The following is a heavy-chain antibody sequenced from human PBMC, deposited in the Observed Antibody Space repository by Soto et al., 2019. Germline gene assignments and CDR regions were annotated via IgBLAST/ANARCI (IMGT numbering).Heavy chain of an antibody. CDR1: GGSISNCY. CDR3: ARGYGSGSNVLDY. CDR2: IYYSGST. V-gene: IGHV4-59*01. D-gene: IGHD3-10*01. Sequence: QVQLQESGPGLVKPSETLSLTCTVSGGSISNCYWGWIRQPPGKGLEWIGYIYYSGSTNYNPSLKSRLTISLDTSKKQFSLKLSSVTAADTAVYYCARGYGSGSNVLDYWGQGTLVTVPS. J-gene: IGHJ4*02.